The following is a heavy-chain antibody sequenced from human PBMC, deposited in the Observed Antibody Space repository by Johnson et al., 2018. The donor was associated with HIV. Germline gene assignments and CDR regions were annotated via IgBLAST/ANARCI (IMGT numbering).Heavy chain of an antibody. D-gene: IGHD1-26*01. CDR3: TTDQVDSGSYYNAFHI. V-gene: IGHV3-15*01. CDR2: IKSKTHGETT. J-gene: IGHJ3*02. CDR1: GFTFSSYA. Sequence: VQLVESGGGVVQPGRSLRLSCAASGFTFSSYAMHWVRQAPGKGLEWVGRIKSKTHGETTDYAAPVKGRFSISRDDSKNTLYLQMNSLKSEDTAVYFCTTDQVDSGSYYNAFHIWGQGTTVTVSS.